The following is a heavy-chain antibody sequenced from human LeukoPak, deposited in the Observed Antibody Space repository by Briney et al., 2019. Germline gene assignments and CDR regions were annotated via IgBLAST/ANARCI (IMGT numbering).Heavy chain of an antibody. CDR1: GFTFDDYA. V-gene: IGHV3-43*02. D-gene: IGHD1-14*01. CDR3: ATGSQPGTTFDY. J-gene: IGHJ4*02. Sequence: RAGTLRLSYAASGFTFDDYAMHWVHQAPGQDLKWVSLISGDGSVTYYADSVKGRFTIARDNSKNSLYLQMNSLRLEDTAFYYCATGSQPGTTFDYWGQGTLVTASS. CDR2: ISGDGSVT.